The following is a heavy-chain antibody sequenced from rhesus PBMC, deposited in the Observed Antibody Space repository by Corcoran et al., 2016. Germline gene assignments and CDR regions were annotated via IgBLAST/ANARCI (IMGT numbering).Heavy chain of an antibody. D-gene: IGHD6-13*01. CDR1: GGSISSRY. CDR2: IYGSGSST. CDR3: ASDPYSSWSFDY. J-gene: IGHJ4*01. V-gene: IGHV4-169*02. Sequence: QLQLQESGPGLVKPSETLSVTCAVSGGSISSRYWSWIRQAPGKGLEWIGYIYGSGSSTNYNPSLKSRVTLSVDTSKNQLSLKLSSVTAADTAVYYCASDPYSSWSFDYWGQGVLVTVSS.